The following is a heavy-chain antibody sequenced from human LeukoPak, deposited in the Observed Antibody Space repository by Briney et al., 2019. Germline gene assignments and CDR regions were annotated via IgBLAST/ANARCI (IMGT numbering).Heavy chain of an antibody. J-gene: IGHJ4*02. CDR1: GFTVSSDY. V-gene: IGHV3-53*01. D-gene: IGHD6-19*01. CDR3: ARDLRQAGWVFDY. CDR2: IYSGGST. Sequence: GGSLRLSCAASGFTVSSDYMSWVRQAPGKGLEWVSVIYSGGSTYYADSVKGRFTISRDNSKNTLYLQMNSLRAEDTAVYYCARDLRQAGWVFDYWGQGTLVTVSS.